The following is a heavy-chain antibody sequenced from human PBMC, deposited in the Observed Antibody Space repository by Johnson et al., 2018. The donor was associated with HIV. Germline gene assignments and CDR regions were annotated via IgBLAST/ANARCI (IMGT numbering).Heavy chain of an antibody. CDR1: GFTFGDYA. J-gene: IGHJ3*02. CDR2: IRSKAYGGTT. Sequence: VQLVESGGGFVQPGRSLRLSCTASGFTFGDYAMSWFRQAPGKGLEWVGVIRSKAYGGTTEYVASVKGRFTISRDDSKSIANPQMNSLRAVDTALYYCAKVDVTRAPRGTDAFDIWGQGTMVTVSS. V-gene: IGHV3-49*03. D-gene: IGHD3-10*01. CDR3: AKVDVTRAPRGTDAFDI.